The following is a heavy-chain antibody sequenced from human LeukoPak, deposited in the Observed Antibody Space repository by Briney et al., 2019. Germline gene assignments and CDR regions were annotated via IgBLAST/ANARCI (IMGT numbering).Heavy chain of an antibody. CDR3: ARVAVAGFAYNWFDP. D-gene: IGHD6-19*01. CDR1: GYTFTGYY. CDR2: INPNSGGT. Sequence: GASVKVSCKASGYTFTGYYMHWVRQAPGQGLEWMGWINPNSGGTNYAQKFQGRVTMTRDTSISTAYTELSRLRSDDTAVYYCARVAVAGFAYNWFDPWGQGTLVTVSS. J-gene: IGHJ5*02. V-gene: IGHV1-2*02.